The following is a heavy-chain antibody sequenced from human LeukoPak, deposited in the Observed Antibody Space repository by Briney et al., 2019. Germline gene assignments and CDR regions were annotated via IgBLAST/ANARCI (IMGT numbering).Heavy chain of an antibody. J-gene: IGHJ6*03. V-gene: IGHV4-34*01. CDR3: ARGQWGYSGYDTGSYYYYYMDV. D-gene: IGHD5-12*01. CDR2: INHSGST. Sequence: SETLSLTCAVYGGSFSGYYWSWIRQPPGKGLECIGEINHSGSTNYNPSLKSRVTISVDTSKNQFSLKLSSVTAADTAVYYCARGQWGYSGYDTGSYYYYYMDVWGKGTTVTVSS. CDR1: GGSFSGYY.